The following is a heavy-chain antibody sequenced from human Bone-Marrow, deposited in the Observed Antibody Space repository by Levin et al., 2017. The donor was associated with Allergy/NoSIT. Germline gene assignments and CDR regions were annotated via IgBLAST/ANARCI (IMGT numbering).Heavy chain of an antibody. Sequence: GESLKISCAASGFTFSSYWMSWVRQAPGKGLEWVANIKQDGSEKYYVDSVKGRFTISRDNAKNSLYLQMNSLRAEDTAVYYCARRFSTCSGGSCYPRGAYYYYMDVWGKGTTVTVSS. D-gene: IGHD2-15*01. CDR2: IKQDGSEK. J-gene: IGHJ6*03. V-gene: IGHV3-7*03. CDR3: ARRFSTCSGGSCYPRGAYYYYMDV. CDR1: GFTFSSYW.